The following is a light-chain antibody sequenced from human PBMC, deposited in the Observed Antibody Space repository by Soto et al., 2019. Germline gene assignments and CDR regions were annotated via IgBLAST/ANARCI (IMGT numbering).Light chain of an antibody. V-gene: IGKV3-15*01. CDR2: GAS. CDR3: QQYNNWPPWT. CDR1: QSVSSY. Sequence: EIVLTQSPATVSLSPGERVTLSCRASQSVSSYLAWYQQKPGQAPRLLIYGASTRATGIPARFSGSGSGTEFTLTISSLQSEDFAVYYCQQYNNWPPWTFGQGTKVDIK. J-gene: IGKJ1*01.